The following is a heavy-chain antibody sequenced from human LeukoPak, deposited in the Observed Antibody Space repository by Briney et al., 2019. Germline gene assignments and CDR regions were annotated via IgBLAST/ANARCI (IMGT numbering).Heavy chain of an antibody. Sequence: SETLSLTCTVSGASISSSSHYWGWIRQPPGKGLEWIGSIYYSGSTYYNPSLKSRVTISVDTSKEQFSLKLTSVTAADTAGYYCATEILGYCSGGDCYPTCRFDYWGQGTLVTVSS. CDR2: IYYSGST. CDR3: ATEILGYCSGGDCYPTCRFDY. V-gene: IGHV4-39*01. J-gene: IGHJ4*02. D-gene: IGHD2-15*01. CDR1: GASISSSSHY.